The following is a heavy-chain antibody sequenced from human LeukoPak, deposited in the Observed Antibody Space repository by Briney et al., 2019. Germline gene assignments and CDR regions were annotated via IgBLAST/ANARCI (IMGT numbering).Heavy chain of an antibody. Sequence: ASQTLSLTCTVSGGSISSGGYYCSWIRQYPGEGLEWIGYIYYSGTTYYNPSLKSRVTMSVDTSKNQFSLKLISVTAADTAVYYCARDVTGGSYFDYWGQGTLVTVSS. CDR1: GGSISSGGYY. D-gene: IGHD1-26*01. CDR3: ARDVTGGSYFDY. CDR2: IYYSGTT. V-gene: IGHV4-31*03. J-gene: IGHJ4*02.